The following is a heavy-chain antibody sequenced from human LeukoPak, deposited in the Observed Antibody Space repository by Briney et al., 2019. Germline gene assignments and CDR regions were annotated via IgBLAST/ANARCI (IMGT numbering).Heavy chain of an antibody. CDR2: TSAYNGNT. CDR3: ARDNSVGDIAWWFDP. CDR1: GYTFTSYG. J-gene: IGHJ5*02. Sequence: ASVRVSCKASGYTFTSYGISWVRQAPAQGLEWIGWTSAYNGNTNYAQKLQGRVTMTTDTSTSTAYMELRSLRSDDTAVYYCARDNSVGDIAWWFDPWGQGTLVNVSS. V-gene: IGHV1-18*01. D-gene: IGHD1-26*01.